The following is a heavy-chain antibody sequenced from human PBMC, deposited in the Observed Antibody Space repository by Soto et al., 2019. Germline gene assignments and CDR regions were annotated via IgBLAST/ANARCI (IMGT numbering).Heavy chain of an antibody. Sequence: QAQLAQSGAEVKKPGASVNISCKASGYTFTNYGFIWVRQDPGHGLEWVGWISPYNGKTEYAQKFQGRVTMTRDKPTSTAYMELRSLRSDDTAVYYCARDIYGGNCCDAFDIWGQGTMVTVSS. CDR3: ARDIYGGNCCDAFDI. V-gene: IGHV1-18*01. CDR2: ISPYNGKT. CDR1: GYTFTNYG. J-gene: IGHJ3*02. D-gene: IGHD2-15*01.